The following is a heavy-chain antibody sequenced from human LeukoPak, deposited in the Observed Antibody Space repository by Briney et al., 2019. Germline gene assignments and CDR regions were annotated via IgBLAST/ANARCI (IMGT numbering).Heavy chain of an antibody. CDR1: GYSVSSGYY. J-gene: IGHJ6*02. D-gene: IGHD4-17*01. CDR3: ARGLQRTVTTESNYYYGMDV. CDR2: MYHSGDT. V-gene: IGHV4-38-2*02. Sequence: PSETLSLTCTVSGYSVSSGYYWGWIRQPPGKGLEWIGSMYHSGDTYYNPSLKSRVTISVDTSKNQLSLKLSSVTAADTAVYYCARGLQRTVTTESNYYYGMDVWGQGTTVTVSS.